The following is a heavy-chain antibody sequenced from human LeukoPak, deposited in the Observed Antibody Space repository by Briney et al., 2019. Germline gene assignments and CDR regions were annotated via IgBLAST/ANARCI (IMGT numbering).Heavy chain of an antibody. CDR1: GYSISSGYY. V-gene: IGHV4-38-2*01. CDR3: ARAVRYGDYGASDAFDI. J-gene: IGHJ3*02. D-gene: IGHD4-17*01. CDR2: IYHSGST. Sequence: SETLSLTCAVSGYSISSGYYWGWIRQPPGKGLEWIGSIYHSGSTYYNPSLKSRVTISVDTSKNQFSLKLSSVTAADTAVYYCARAVRYGDYGASDAFDIWGQGTMVTVSS.